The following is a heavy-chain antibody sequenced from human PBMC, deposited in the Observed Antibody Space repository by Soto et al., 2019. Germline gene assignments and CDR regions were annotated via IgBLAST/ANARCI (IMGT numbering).Heavy chain of an antibody. J-gene: IGHJ6*03. D-gene: IGHD2-15*01. CDR2: IYHSGTT. CDR1: GGSISSLNW. V-gene: IGHV4-4*02. CDR3: ARAGCTDGTCFSEYYYYYYYMDV. Sequence: SETLSLTCSVSGGSISSLNWWSWVRQPPGKGLEWIGEIYHSGTTNYNPSLKSRVTISVDKSKNQFSLNLSSVTAADTAVYYCARAGCTDGTCFSEYYYYYYYMDVWGKGTTVTVSS.